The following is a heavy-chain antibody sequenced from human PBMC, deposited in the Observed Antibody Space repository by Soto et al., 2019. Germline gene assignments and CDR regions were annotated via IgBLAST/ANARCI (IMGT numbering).Heavy chain of an antibody. V-gene: IGHV4-28*01. Sequence: QVQLQESGPGLVKPSDTLSHTCAVSGYSLRSSNWWGWIRQPPGKGLEWIGYIYYSGRTYYNPSLKSRVTMSVDTSKNQFSLKLSSVTAVDTAVYYCARKNGVLDAFDIWGQGTMVTVSS. CDR3: ARKNGVLDAFDI. CDR2: IYYSGRT. D-gene: IGHD4-17*01. CDR1: GYSLRSSNW. J-gene: IGHJ3*02.